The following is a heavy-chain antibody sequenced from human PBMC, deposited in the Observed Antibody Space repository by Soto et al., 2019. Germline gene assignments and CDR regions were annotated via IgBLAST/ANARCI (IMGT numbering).Heavy chain of an antibody. J-gene: IGHJ6*02. CDR3: ARAGHIVVVPAASGMDV. CDR1: GGSFSGYY. D-gene: IGHD2-2*01. CDR2: INHSGST. V-gene: IGHV4-34*01. Sequence: PSETLSLTCAVYGGSFSGYYWSWIRQPPGKGLEWIGEINHSGSTNYNPSLKSRVTISVDTSKNQFSLKLSSVTAADTAVYYCARAGHIVVVPAASGMDVWGQGTTVTVSS.